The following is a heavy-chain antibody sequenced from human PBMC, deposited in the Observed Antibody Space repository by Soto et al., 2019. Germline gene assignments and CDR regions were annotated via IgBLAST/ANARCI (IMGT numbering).Heavy chain of an antibody. J-gene: IGHJ3*02. CDR2: IIPLFGTA. D-gene: IGHD1-1*01. CDR1: GGTFSSYA. CDR3: ARARLAEPHGRNSWKGAALDI. Sequence: ASVKVSCKASGGTFSSYAISWVRQAPGQGLEWMGWIIPLFGTANYAQKFQGRVTITADESTSTAYMKLSSLRSDDTAVYYCARARLAEPHGRNSWKGAALDIWFQGTMLAV. V-gene: IGHV1-69*13.